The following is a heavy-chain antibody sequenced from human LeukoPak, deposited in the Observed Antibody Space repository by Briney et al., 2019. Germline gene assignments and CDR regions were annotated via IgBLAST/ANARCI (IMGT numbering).Heavy chain of an antibody. CDR3: ARPHEMATIREYYFDY. CDR1: GYTFTGYY. J-gene: IGHJ4*02. Sequence: GASVKVSCKASGYTFTGYYIHWVRQAPGQGLEWMGVINPTGGSTTYAQKLQGRLTMTRDTSTSTVYMELSSLRSEDTAVYYSARPHEMATIREYYFDYWGQGTLVTVSS. D-gene: IGHD5-24*01. CDR2: INPTGGST. V-gene: IGHV1-46*01.